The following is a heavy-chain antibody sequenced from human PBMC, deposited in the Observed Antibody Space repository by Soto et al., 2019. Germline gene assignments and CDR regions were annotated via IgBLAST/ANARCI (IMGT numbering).Heavy chain of an antibody. V-gene: IGHV1-46*01. Sequence: ASVKVSCKASGYTFTSYYMHWVRQAPGQGLEWMGIINPSGGSASYAQKFQGRVTMTRDTSTSTVYMKLSSLRSEDTAVYYCARARRYCSGGSCYSGWSNWFDPWGQGTLVTVSS. J-gene: IGHJ5*02. CDR3: ARARRYCSGGSCYSGWSNWFDP. CDR1: GYTFTSYY. CDR2: INPSGGSA. D-gene: IGHD2-15*01.